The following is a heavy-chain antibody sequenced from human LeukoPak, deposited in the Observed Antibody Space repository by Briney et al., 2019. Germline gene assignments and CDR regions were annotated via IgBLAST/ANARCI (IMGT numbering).Heavy chain of an antibody. D-gene: IGHD6-25*01. J-gene: IGHJ4*02. CDR2: VYYSGTT. V-gene: IGHV4-39*01. Sequence: PSETLSLTCTVFGGSLSSSRYYWAWIRQPPGKGLEWIGSVYYSGTTFYNPSLKSRLTISVDTSKNQFSLKLSSVTAADTALYYCARRLIAATIDYWGQGTLVTVSS. CDR3: ARRLIAATIDY. CDR1: GGSLSSSRYY.